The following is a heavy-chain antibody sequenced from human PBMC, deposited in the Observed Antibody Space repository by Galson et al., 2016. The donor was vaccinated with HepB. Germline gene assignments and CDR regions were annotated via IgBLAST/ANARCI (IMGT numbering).Heavy chain of an antibody. CDR2: ISSTSSTI. Sequence: SLRLSCAASGFTFSSYSMSWVRQAPVRGLERVSDISSTSSTISYADSVKGRFTIARDNAKNSLFLQLNRLRAEDTAVYYCARLRFSSSWYKDYWRQGTLVTVSS. CDR3: ARLRFSSSWYKDY. D-gene: IGHD6-13*01. V-gene: IGHV3-48*04. CDR1: GFTFSSYS. J-gene: IGHJ4*02.